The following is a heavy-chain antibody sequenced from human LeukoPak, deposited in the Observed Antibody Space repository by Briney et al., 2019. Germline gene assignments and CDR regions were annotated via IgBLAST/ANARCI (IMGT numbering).Heavy chain of an antibody. CDR1: GGSISSYY. CDR2: IYYSGST. D-gene: IGHD3-10*01. Sequence: PSETLSLTCTVSGGSISSYYWSWIRRPPGKGLEWIGYIYYSGSTYYNPSLKSRVTISADTSKNQFSLKLSSVTAADTAVYYCARLTMVRGVNYWGQGTLVTVSS. V-gene: IGHV4-59*12. J-gene: IGHJ4*02. CDR3: ARLTMVRGVNY.